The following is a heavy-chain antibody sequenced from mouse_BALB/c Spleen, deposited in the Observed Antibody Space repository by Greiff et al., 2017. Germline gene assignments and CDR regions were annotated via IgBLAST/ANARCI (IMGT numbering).Heavy chain of an antibody. CDR1: GYTFTSYW. Sequence: QVQLKQSGAELAKPGASVKMSCKASGYTFTSYWMHWVKQRPGQGLEWIGYINPSTGYTEYNQKFKDKATLTADKSSSTAYMQLSSLTSEDSAVYYCARDWDRAYFDYWGQGTTLTVSS. J-gene: IGHJ2*01. V-gene: IGHV1-7*01. CDR3: ARDWDRAYFDY. CDR2: INPSTGYT. D-gene: IGHD4-1*01.